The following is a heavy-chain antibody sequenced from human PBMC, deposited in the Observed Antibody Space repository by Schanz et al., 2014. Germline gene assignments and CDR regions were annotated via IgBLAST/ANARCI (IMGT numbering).Heavy chain of an antibody. CDR1: GFTFSDSW. Sequence: EVQLVESGGGFVQPGGSLRLSCAASGFTFSDSWMHWVRQAPGKGLVWVSRTSNDGSFTTFADSVKGRFTISRDNAKNSLYLQMNSLRAEDTAVYYCARDKGGLIPFDYWGQGTLVAVSS. CDR2: TSNDGSFT. D-gene: IGHD2-15*01. V-gene: IGHV3-74*01. CDR3: ARDKGGLIPFDY. J-gene: IGHJ4*02.